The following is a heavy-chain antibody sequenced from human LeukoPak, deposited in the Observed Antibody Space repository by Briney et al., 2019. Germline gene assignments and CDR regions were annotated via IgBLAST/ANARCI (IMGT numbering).Heavy chain of an antibody. Sequence: GGSLRLSCAASGFTFSSYDMHWVRQAPGKGLEWVASIHFDGGIEYYADSVKRRFTISRDNSKNTLYLQMNSLKTEDTAVYYCANYGSGTSDYWGQGTLVTFSS. CDR1: GFTFSSYD. D-gene: IGHD3-10*01. V-gene: IGHV3-30*02. CDR3: ANYGSGTSDY. CDR2: IHFDGGIE. J-gene: IGHJ4*02.